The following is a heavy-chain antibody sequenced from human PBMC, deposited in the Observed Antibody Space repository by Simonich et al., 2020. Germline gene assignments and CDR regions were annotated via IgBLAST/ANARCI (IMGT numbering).Heavy chain of an antibody. CDR3: ARKRFLEWFFDY. D-gene: IGHD3-3*01. V-gene: IGHV3-21*01. J-gene: IGHJ4*02. CDR1: GFTFSSYS. Sequence: EVQLVESGGGLVKPGGSLRLSCAASGFTFSSYSMNWVRQDPEKRLEWVSSISSSSSYIYYADSVKGRFTISRANAKNSLYLQMNSLRAEDTAVYYCARKRFLEWFFDYWGQGTLVTVSS. CDR2: ISSSSSYI.